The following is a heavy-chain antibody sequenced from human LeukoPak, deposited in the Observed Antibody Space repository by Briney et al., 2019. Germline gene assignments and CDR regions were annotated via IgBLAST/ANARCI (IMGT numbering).Heavy chain of an antibody. CDR3: ANSAGAANFDY. J-gene: IGHJ4*02. D-gene: IGHD2-15*01. CDR2: IIGSGAST. V-gene: IGHV3-23*01. CDR1: GFTFSSYA. Sequence: GGSLRLSCAASGFTFSSYAMSWVRQAPGKGLEWVSAIIGSGASTYYADSVKGRFTISRDNSKNTLYLQMNSLRAEDTAVYYCANSAGAANFDYWGQGTLVTVSS.